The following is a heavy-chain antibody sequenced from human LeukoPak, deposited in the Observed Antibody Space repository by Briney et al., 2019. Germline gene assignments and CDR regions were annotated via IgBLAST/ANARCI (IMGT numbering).Heavy chain of an antibody. J-gene: IGHJ4*02. Sequence: ASVKVSCKVSGYTLTELSMHSVRQAPGKGLEWMGGFDPEDGETIYAQKFQGRVTMTEDTSTDTAYMELSSLRSEDTAVYYCATVYYGSGPGDYWGQGTLVTVSS. CDR1: GYTLTELS. CDR3: ATVYYGSGPGDY. CDR2: FDPEDGET. V-gene: IGHV1-24*01. D-gene: IGHD3-10*01.